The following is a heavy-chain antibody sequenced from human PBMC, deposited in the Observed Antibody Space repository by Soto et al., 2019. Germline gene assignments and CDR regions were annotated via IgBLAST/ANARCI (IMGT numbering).Heavy chain of an antibody. J-gene: IGHJ4*02. Sequence: ASVKVSCKAPADTFTSYYIHWVRQAPGHGLEWMGIINPNGGSTRFAQTFQGRITMTRDTSISTAYMELSRLRSDDTAVYYCARDLRSGYDTYFDYWGQGTLVTVSS. V-gene: IGHV1-46*01. CDR2: INPNGGST. CDR1: ADTFTSYY. CDR3: ARDLRSGYDTYFDY. D-gene: IGHD5-12*01.